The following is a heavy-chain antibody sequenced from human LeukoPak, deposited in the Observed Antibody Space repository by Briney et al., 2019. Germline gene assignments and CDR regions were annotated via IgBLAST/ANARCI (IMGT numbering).Heavy chain of an antibody. CDR1: GYTFTSYY. V-gene: IGHV1-46*01. CDR3: ATKSIRFLEWLLV. J-gene: IGHJ4*02. D-gene: IGHD3-3*01. CDR2: INPSGGST. Sequence: GASVKVSCKASGYTFTSYYMHWVRQAPGQGLEWMGIINPSGGSTSYAQKFQGRVTMTRDTSTSTVYMELSSLRSEDTAVYYCATKSIRFLEWLLVWGQGTLVTVSS.